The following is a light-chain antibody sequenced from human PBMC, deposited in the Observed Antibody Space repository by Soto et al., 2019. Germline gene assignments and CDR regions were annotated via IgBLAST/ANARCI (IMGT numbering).Light chain of an antibody. CDR2: DAS. V-gene: IGKV1-5*01. Sequence: DTQMTQSPSTLSASVGDRVTITCRASQSISTWLAWYQQKPGKAPKLLIYDASSLQSGVPSRFSGHGSGTDFTLTISSLQPDDFATYYCQQYKSYTTFGQGTKLEIK. CDR1: QSISTW. CDR3: QQYKSYTT. J-gene: IGKJ2*01.